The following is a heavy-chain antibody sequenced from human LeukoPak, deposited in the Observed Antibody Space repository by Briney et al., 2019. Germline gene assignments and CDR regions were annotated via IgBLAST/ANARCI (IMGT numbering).Heavy chain of an antibody. J-gene: IGHJ5*02. CDR2: INPNSGGT. V-gene: IGHV1-2*02. CDR3: ARARPPIVVVVAATRTNWFDP. CDR1: GYTFTCYY. Sequence: GASVKVSCKASGYTFTCYYMHWVRQAPGQGLEWMGWINPNSGGTNYAQKFQGRVTMTRDTSISTAYMELSRLRSDDTAVYYCARARPPIVVVVAATRTNWFDPWGQGTLVTVSS. D-gene: IGHD2-15*01.